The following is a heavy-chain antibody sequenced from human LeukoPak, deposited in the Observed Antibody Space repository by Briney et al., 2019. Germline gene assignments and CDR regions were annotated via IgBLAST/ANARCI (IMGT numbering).Heavy chain of an antibody. D-gene: IGHD2-2*01. CDR1: GGSLSGYY. J-gene: IGHJ6*02. Sequence: SETLSLTCAVYGGSLSGYYWSWIRQPPGKGLEWIGEINHSGSTNYNPSLKSRVTISVDTSKNQFSLKLSSVTAADTAVYYCARVVPAVISYYYYGMDVWGQGTTVTVSS. V-gene: IGHV4-34*01. CDR2: INHSGST. CDR3: ARVVPAVISYYYYGMDV.